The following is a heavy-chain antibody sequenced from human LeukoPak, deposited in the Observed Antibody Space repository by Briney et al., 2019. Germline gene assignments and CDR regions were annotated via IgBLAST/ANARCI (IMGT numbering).Heavy chain of an antibody. Sequence: GESLMISCKGSGYSFTSYWIGWVRQMPGKGLEWMGIIYPGDSDTRYSPSFQGQVTISADKSISTAYLPWSSLKASDTALYYCARQSMVRGVFDIDYWGQGTLVTVSS. V-gene: IGHV5-51*01. CDR1: GYSFTSYW. J-gene: IGHJ4*02. D-gene: IGHD3-10*01. CDR2: IYPGDSDT. CDR3: ARQSMVRGVFDIDY.